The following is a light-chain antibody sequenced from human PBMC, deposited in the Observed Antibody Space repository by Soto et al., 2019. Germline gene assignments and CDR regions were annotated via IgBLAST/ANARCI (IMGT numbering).Light chain of an antibody. V-gene: IGKV1-5*01. CDR2: HAS. Sequence: DIQMTQSPSTLSATAGDRVTITCRASQSISSWLAWYQQKPGTAPKVLIYHASNLQSGVPSRFSGSGSGTEFTLTISSLQPDDFATYYCQQYNSYSRTFGQGTKVDIK. CDR1: QSISSW. J-gene: IGKJ1*01. CDR3: QQYNSYSRT.